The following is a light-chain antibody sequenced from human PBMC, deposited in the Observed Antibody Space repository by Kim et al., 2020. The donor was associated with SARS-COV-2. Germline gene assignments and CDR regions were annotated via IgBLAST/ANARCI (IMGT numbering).Light chain of an antibody. Sequence: GTVTLTCGSSTGPVTNGHYPYWFQQRPGEAPRALIFDTDKQYSWTPARFSGSLLGGKGALTLSGAQPEDEADYYCLLTYGDSLLKVFGGGTQLTVL. CDR2: DTD. CDR3: LLTYGDSLLKV. J-gene: IGLJ3*02. V-gene: IGLV7-46*01. CDR1: TGPVTNGHY.